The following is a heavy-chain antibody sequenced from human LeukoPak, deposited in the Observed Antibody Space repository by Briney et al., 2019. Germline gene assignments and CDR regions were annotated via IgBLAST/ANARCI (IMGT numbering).Heavy chain of an antibody. CDR2: ISSDGGRT. CDR1: GFTLSSFA. J-gene: IGHJ4*02. CDR3: VKDPSGNYFYFDY. D-gene: IGHD1-26*01. Sequence: GGSLRLSCSASGFTLSSFAMFWVRRAPGKGLEYVSGISSDGGRTNYADSVKARFTISRDNSKVTLYLQMTSLRPEDTAIYYCVKDPSGNYFYFDYWGQGTLVTVSS. V-gene: IGHV3-64D*09.